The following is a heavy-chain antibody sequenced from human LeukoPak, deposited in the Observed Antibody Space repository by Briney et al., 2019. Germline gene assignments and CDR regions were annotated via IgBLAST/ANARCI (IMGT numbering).Heavy chain of an antibody. CDR3: ARDGYCSGGSCYNYYYYGMDV. D-gene: IGHD2-15*01. V-gene: IGHV3-53*01. CDR1: GFTVSSNY. J-gene: IGHJ6*02. CDR2: IYSGGST. Sequence: GGSLRLSCAASGFTVSSNYMSWVRQAPGKGLEWVSVIYSGGSTYYADSVKGRFTIPRDNSRNTLYLQMNSLGAEDTAVYYCARDGYCSGGSCYNYYYYGMDVWGQGTTVTVSS.